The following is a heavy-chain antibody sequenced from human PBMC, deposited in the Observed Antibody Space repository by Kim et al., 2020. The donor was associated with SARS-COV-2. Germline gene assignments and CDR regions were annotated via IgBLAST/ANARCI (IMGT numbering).Heavy chain of an antibody. V-gene: IGHV4-59*13. CDR1: GGSISSYY. D-gene: IGHD2-21*02. Sequence: SATLSLTCTVSGGSISSYYWSWIRQPPGQGLGWLGYIYYSRCTHDNPSLTRRVTISVDTSTNKFSFKLSSITAAATAVSYRFSIPGYCLEYRVRGTLVTV. CDR3: FSIPGYCLEY. J-gene: IGHJ4*02. CDR2: IYYSRCT.